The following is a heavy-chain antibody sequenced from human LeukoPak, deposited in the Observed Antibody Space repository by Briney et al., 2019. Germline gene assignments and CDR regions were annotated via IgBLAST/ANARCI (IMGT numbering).Heavy chain of an antibody. Sequence: KPSQTLSLTCTVSGGSISSGGYYWSWIRQHPGKGLEWIGYIYYSGSTYYNPSLKSRVTISVDTSKNQFSLKLSSVTAADTAVYYCARPWDSSGRFDYWGQGTLVTVSS. CDR2: IYYSGST. D-gene: IGHD3-22*01. V-gene: IGHV4-31*03. J-gene: IGHJ4*02. CDR3: ARPWDSSGRFDY. CDR1: GGSISSGGYY.